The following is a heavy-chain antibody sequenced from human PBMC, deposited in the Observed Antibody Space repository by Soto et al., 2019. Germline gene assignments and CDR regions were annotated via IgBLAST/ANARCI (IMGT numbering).Heavy chain of an antibody. D-gene: IGHD1-26*01. Sequence: PGGSLRLSCVDSGFTFSTSSMNWVRQAPGKGLEWVGRIKSKTDGGTTDYTAPVKGRFTISRDDSKNTLYLQMNSLKTEDTAVYYCTTGSGNYYSRFDYWGQGTLVTVSS. V-gene: IGHV3-15*07. CDR1: GFTFSTSS. CDR3: TTGSGNYYSRFDY. J-gene: IGHJ4*02. CDR2: IKSKTDGGTT.